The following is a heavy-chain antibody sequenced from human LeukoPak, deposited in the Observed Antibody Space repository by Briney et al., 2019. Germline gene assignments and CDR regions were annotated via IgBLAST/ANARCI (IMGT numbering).Heavy chain of an antibody. D-gene: IGHD4-17*01. CDR2: IKQDGSEK. V-gene: IGHV3-7*01. CDR1: GFTFSSYW. Sequence: GGSLRLSCAASGFTFSSYWMSWVRQAPGKGLEWVANIKQDGSEKYYVDSVKGRFTISRDSAKNSLYLQMNSLRAEDTAVYYCARDYGDYVGTFDYWGQGTLVTVSS. CDR3: ARDYGDYVGTFDY. J-gene: IGHJ4*02.